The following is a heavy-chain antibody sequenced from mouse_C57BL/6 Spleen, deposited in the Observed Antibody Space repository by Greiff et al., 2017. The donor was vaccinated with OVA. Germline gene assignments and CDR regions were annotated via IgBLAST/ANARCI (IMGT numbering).Heavy chain of an antibody. CDR3: ARTPTQYYFDY. D-gene: IGHD2-10*01. CDR2: IDPEDGET. Sequence: VQLKESGAELVKPGASVKLSCTASGFNIKDYYMHWVKQRTEQGLEWIGRIDPEDGETKYAPKFQGKATITADTSSNTAYLQLSSLTSEDTAVYYCARTPTQYYFDYWGQGTTLTVSS. CDR1: GFNIKDYY. V-gene: IGHV14-2*01. J-gene: IGHJ2*01.